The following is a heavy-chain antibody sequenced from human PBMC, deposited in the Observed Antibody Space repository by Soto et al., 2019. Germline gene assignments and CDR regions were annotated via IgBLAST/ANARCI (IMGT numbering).Heavy chain of an antibody. CDR1: GGSISSTTYY. CDR3: ARIVATNFYYYYYGLDV. CDR2: IFYSGST. D-gene: IGHD5-12*01. J-gene: IGHJ6*02. V-gene: IGHV4-39*01. Sequence: PSETLSLTCTVSGGSISSTTYYWGWIRQSPGKGLEWIGGIFYSGSTYYNPSLKSRVTISVDMSKNQFSLKLSSVTTADTAVYHCARIVATNFYYYYYGLDVWGQGTTVTVSS.